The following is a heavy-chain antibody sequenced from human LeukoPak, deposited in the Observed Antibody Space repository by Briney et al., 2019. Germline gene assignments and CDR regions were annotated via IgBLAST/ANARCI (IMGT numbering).Heavy chain of an antibody. J-gene: IGHJ4*02. CDR1: GFTFSSYA. D-gene: IGHD3-10*01. V-gene: IGHV3-23*01. CDR2: ISGSGGST. CDR3: AXGXSSXSYYLPITRFDY. Sequence: PGGSLRLSCAASGFTFSSYAMSWVRQAPGKGLEWVSAISGSGGSTYYADSVKGRFTISRDNSKNTLYLQMNSLRAEDTAVYYCAXGXSSXSYYLPITRFDYWGQGTLVTVSS.